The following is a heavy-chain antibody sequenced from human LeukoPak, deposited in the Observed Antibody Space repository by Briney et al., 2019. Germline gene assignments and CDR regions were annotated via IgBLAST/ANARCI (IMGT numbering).Heavy chain of an antibody. J-gene: IGHJ4*02. V-gene: IGHV3-64*01. CDR2: ISSNGGST. CDR1: GFTFSSYA. CDR3: ARSFAVVTAEISYFDY. D-gene: IGHD2-21*02. Sequence: PGGSLRLSCAASGFTFSSYAMHWVRQAPGQGLEYVSAISSNGGSTYYANSVKGRFTISRDNSKNTLYLQMGSLRAEDMAVYYCARSFAVVTAEISYFDYWGQGTLVTVSS.